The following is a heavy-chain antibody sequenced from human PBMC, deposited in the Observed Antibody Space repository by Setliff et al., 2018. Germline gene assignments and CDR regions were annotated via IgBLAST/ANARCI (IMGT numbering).Heavy chain of an antibody. CDR1: GFTFSSYW. CDR3: ARTTGYRLEGGFDY. V-gene: IGHV3-74*03. D-gene: IGHD3-16*01. Sequence: GGSLRLSCAASGFTFSSYWMHWVRQDPGKGLVWVSRVNDDGRSAMYADSVKGRFTMSRDNAKNTLYLQMNSLRAEDTAVYYCARTTGYRLEGGFDYWGQGTLVTVSS. CDR2: VNDDGRSA. J-gene: IGHJ4*02.